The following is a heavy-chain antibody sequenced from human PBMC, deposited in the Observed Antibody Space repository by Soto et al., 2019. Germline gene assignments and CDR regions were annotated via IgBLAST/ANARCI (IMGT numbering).Heavy chain of an antibody. V-gene: IGHV3-23*01. J-gene: IGHJ3*02. CDR2: ISGSGGST. Sequence: GGSLRLSCAASGFTFSSYAMSWVRQAPGKGLEWVSAISGSGGSTYYADSVKGRFTISRDNSKNTLYLQMNSLRAEDTAVYYCAKGVVVVAATLPAFDIWGQGTMVTVSS. CDR1: GFTFSSYA. CDR3: AKGVVVVAATLPAFDI. D-gene: IGHD2-15*01.